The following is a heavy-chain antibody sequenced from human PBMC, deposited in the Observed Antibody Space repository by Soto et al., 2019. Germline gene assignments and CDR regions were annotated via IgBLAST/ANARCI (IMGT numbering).Heavy chain of an antibody. CDR3: ARLRDYGDYFDY. CDR2: VYYSGLT. J-gene: IGHJ4*02. V-gene: IGHV4-39*01. CDR1: GGSISSSSYY. Sequence: PSETLSLTCTVSGGSISSSSYYWVWIRQPPGKGLEWIGSVYYSGLTYYNPSLKSRVTISVDTSKNQFSLKLSSVTAADTAVYYCARLRDYGDYFDYWGQGTRVTVSS. D-gene: IGHD4-17*01.